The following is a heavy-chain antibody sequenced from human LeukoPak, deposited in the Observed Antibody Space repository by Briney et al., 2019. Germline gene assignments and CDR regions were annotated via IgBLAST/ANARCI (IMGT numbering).Heavy chain of an antibody. V-gene: IGHV3-30-3*01. CDR3: AKDSGYCSSTSCFDGWLDY. D-gene: IGHD2-2*01. CDR2: ISYDGSNK. J-gene: IGHJ4*02. CDR1: GFTFSSYA. Sequence: PGGSLRLSCAASGFTFSSYAIHWVRQAPGKGLEWVAVISYDGSNKYYTDSVKGRFTISRDNSKYTVYLQMNSLRAEDTAVYYCAKDSGYCSSTSCFDGWLDYWGQGTLVTVSS.